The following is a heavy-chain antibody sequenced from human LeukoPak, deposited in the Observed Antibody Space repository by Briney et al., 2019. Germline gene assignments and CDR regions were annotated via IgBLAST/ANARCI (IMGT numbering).Heavy chain of an antibody. V-gene: IGHV3-30-3*01. J-gene: IGHJ3*02. Sequence: PGGSLRLSCAASGFTFSSYAMHWVRQAPGKGLEWVAVISYDGSNKYYADSVKGRFTISRDNSKNTLYLQMNSLRAEDTAVYYCASVVVVAAIYDAFDIWGQGTMVTVSS. CDR1: GFTFSSYA. D-gene: IGHD2-15*01. CDR2: ISYDGSNK. CDR3: ASVVVVAAIYDAFDI.